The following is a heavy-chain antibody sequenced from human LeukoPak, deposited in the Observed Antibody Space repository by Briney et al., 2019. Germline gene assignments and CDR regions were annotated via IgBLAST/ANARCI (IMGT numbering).Heavy chain of an antibody. D-gene: IGHD5-24*01. Sequence: GGSLRLSCAASGFTFSSHTINWIRQAPGKGLEWVSSISRSSTYVKYADSIEGRFAISRDNAKNSLYLQMNSLRAEDTAVYYCARDGEMATITYYYYMDVWGKGTTVTVSS. CDR1: GFTFSSHT. V-gene: IGHV3-21*01. CDR2: ISRSSTYV. CDR3: ARDGEMATITYYYYMDV. J-gene: IGHJ6*03.